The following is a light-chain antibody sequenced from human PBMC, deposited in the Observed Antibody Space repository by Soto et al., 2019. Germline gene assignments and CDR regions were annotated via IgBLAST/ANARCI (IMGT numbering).Light chain of an antibody. CDR1: QSVSTN. V-gene: IGKV3-15*01. J-gene: IGKJ1*01. CDR3: QQYKNWPRT. Sequence: ETVMTQSAATLSVSPGEGATLSCRASQSVSTNLAWYQQKPAQAPRLLIYGASTRVTGIPARFSGSGSGTEFTLTISSLQSEDFAVYYCQQYKNWPRTFGQGTKVEIK. CDR2: GAS.